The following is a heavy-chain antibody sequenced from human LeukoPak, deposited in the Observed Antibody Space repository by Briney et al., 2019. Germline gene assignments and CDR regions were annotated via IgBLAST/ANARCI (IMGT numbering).Heavy chain of an antibody. V-gene: IGHV3-11*06. CDR2: ISSSSSDT. Sequence: PGGSLRLSCAASGFTFSDSYMSWIRQTPGKGLEWLSYISSSSSDTNYADSVKGRFTISIDNAKNSLYLQMNSLRAEDTAVYYCARGSRTIELGDDYWGQGTLVTVSS. J-gene: IGHJ4*02. CDR3: ARGSRTIELGDDY. D-gene: IGHD5-24*01. CDR1: GFTFSDSY.